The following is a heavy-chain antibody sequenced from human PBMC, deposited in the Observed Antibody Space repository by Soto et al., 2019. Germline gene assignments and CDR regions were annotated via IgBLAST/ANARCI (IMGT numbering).Heavy chain of an antibody. CDR2: IYYSGHT. D-gene: IGHD3-16*01. V-gene: IGHV4-31*03. CDR1: GDSISVGGYY. CDR3: ARGIRS. Sequence: QVQLQESGPGLVRPSQTLSLTCTVSGDSISVGGYYWSWIRQHPGKGLEWIGYIYYSGHTYYNPSLKSRVTISVDTPKNQYSLKLTSVTAADTAVYYCARGIRSWGQGPTVTVSS. J-gene: IGHJ6*02.